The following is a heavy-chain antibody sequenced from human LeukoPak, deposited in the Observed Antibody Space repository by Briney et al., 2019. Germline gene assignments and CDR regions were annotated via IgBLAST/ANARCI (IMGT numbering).Heavy chain of an antibody. D-gene: IGHD3-22*01. CDR3: ARTSKYYYDSSGYYSFDY. J-gene: IGHJ4*02. CDR2: ICRGGITI. CDR1: GFPLRTYN. V-gene: IGHV3-48*02. Sequence: GGPLRLSCAVSGFPLRTYNMNCLRQAPGKALVWVLYICRGGITIHYAHSVKGRFTISRDNAKNSLYLQMNSLRDADTAMYYCARTSKYYYDSSGYYSFDYWGQGTLVTVSS.